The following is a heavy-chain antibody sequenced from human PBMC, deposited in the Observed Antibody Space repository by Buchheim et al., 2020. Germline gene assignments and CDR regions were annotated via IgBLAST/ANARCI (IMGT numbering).Heavy chain of an antibody. CDR2: IYHSGST. CDR1: GASISSTHW. J-gene: IGHJ6*02. Sequence: QVQLQESGPGLVKPSGTLSLTCAVSGASISSTHWWTWVRQPPGKGLEWIGEIYHSGSTNYKPSLKSRVTISVDKSKNQFSLNLNSVTAADTAVYYCARRSVTMVRGVMRYYYGMDVWGQGTT. CDR3: ARRSVTMVRGVMRYYYGMDV. V-gene: IGHV4-4*02. D-gene: IGHD3-10*01.